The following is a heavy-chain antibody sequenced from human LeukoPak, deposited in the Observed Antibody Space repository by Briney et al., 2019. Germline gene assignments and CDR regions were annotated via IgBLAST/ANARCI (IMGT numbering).Heavy chain of an antibody. Sequence: GGSLRLSCAASGFIFSSYGIHWVRQAPGKGLEWVSTITTSDGNTYYADSVKGRFTVSRDNSKNTLFLQMNSLRAEDTAVYYCAKDGGLWVSAHWGDSWGRGTLVTVSS. CDR2: ITTSDGNT. J-gene: IGHJ4*02. V-gene: IGHV3-23*01. D-gene: IGHD7-27*01. CDR1: GFIFSSYG. CDR3: AKDGGLWVSAHWGDS.